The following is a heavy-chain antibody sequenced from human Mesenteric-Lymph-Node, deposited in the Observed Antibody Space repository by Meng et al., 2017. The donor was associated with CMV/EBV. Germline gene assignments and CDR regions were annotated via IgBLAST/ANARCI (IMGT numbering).Heavy chain of an antibody. CDR2: ISGSGGST. J-gene: IGHJ3*02. D-gene: IGHD3-3*01. V-gene: IGHV3-23*01. CDR3: AKSFFGVVIVGAFDI. CDR1: GFTFSSYA. Sequence: GESLKISCAASGFTFSSYAMSWVRQAPGKGLEWVSAISGSGGSTYYADSVKGRFTISRDNSKNTLYLQMNSLRAEDTAVYYYAKSFFGVVIVGAFDIWGQGTMVTVSS.